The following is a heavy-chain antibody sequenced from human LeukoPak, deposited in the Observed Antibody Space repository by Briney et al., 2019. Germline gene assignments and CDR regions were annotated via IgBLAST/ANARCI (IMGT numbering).Heavy chain of an antibody. CDR2: IYYSGST. J-gene: IGHJ6*03. Sequence: PSESLSLTRTVSGGSISVYYWSWIPQPPRKGLEWIGHIYYSGSTTHNPAHKSRVTMSVDTAKKQYPQKLRSVAAADTAVYYCARGDFCSTSSYYLRPMDVWGKGTPVTVSS. D-gene: IGHD2-2*01. CDR1: GGSISVYY. CDR3: ARGDFCSTSSYYLRPMDV. V-gene: IGHV4-59*01.